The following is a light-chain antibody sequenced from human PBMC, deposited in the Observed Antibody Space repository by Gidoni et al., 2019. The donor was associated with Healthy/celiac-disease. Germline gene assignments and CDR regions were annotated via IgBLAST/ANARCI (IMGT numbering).Light chain of an antibody. CDR2: GPS. V-gene: IGKV3-15*01. CDR3: QQYNNWPPYT. J-gene: IGKJ2*01. CDR1: HSVSSN. Sequence: EIVMTQSPATLSVSPGDRATISCRASHSVSSNLAWYQQKPGQAPRLLIYGPSTRATGIPARFSGSGSGTEFTLTISSLQSEDFAVYYCQQYNNWPPYTFGQGTKLEIK.